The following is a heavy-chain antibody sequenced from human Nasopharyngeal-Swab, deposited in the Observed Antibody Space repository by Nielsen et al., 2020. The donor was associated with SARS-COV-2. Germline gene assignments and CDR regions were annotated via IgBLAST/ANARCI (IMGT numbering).Heavy chain of an antibody. Sequence: LTCAASGFPFSSYGMHWVRQAPGKGLEWVAVISYDGSNKYYADSVKGRFTISRDNSKNTLYLQMNSLRAEDTAVYYCAHNRIGYYYYMDVWGKGTTVTVSS. J-gene: IGHJ6*03. CDR2: ISYDGSNK. V-gene: IGHV3-30*03. CDR3: AHNRIGYYYYMDV. D-gene: IGHD1-1*01. CDR1: GFPFSSYG.